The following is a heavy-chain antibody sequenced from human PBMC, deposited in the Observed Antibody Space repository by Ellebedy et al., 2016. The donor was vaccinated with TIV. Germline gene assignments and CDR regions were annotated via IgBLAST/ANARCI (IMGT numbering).Heavy chain of an antibody. CDR3: ARDASPRGWGWFDP. V-gene: IGHV4-30-4*01. J-gene: IGHJ5*02. CDR2: IYYSGST. CDR1: GGSISSGDYY. Sequence: SETLSLTCTVSGGSISSGDYYWSWIRQPPGKGLEWIGYIYYSGSTYYNPSLKSRVTISVDTSKNQFSLKLSSVTAADTAVYYCARDASPRGWGWFDPWGQGTLVTVSS. D-gene: IGHD7-27*01.